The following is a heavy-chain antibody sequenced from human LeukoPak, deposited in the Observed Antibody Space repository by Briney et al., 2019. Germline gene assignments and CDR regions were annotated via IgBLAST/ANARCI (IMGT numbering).Heavy chain of an antibody. Sequence: GESLEISCKGSGNIFTNNWIAWVRPVPGKGLEGMGIINPDDSDTQYSAPFQGQVTISADRSTSTAYLHWSSLKASDTAIYYCAKRRLNVYETSPWDPDLWGQGTLVTVSS. CDR2: INPDDSDT. V-gene: IGHV5-51*01. J-gene: IGHJ5*02. D-gene: IGHD2-2*01. CDR3: AKRRLNVYETSPWDPDL. CDR1: GNIFTNNW.